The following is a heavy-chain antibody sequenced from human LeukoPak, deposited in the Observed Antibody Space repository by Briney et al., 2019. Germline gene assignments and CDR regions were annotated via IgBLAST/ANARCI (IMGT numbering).Heavy chain of an antibody. CDR2: INPNSGGS. J-gene: IGHJ6*03. Sequence: ASVKVSCKASGYTFTGYYMHWVRQAPGQGLEWMGWINPNSGGSNFVQKFQGRVTMTRDTSITTAYMEVSGLRSDDTAVYYCARDYLYCSSTSCYYYYMDVWGKGTTVTVSS. D-gene: IGHD2-2*01. CDR1: GYTFTGYY. V-gene: IGHV1-2*02. CDR3: ARDYLYCSSTSCYYYYMDV.